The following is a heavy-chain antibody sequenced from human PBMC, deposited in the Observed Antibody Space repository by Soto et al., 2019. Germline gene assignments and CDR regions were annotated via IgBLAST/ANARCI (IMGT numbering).Heavy chain of an antibody. CDR1: GFTFSSYA. J-gene: IGHJ4*02. CDR2: ISYDGSNK. D-gene: IGHD3-3*01. V-gene: IGHV3-30-3*01. CDR3: ARPDSQPLTIPPDY. Sequence: GGSLRLSCAASGFTFSSYAMHWVRQAPGKGLEWVAVISYDGSNKYYADSVKGRFTISRDNSKNTLYLQMNSLRAEDTAVYYCARPDSQPLTIPPDYWGQGTLVTVSS.